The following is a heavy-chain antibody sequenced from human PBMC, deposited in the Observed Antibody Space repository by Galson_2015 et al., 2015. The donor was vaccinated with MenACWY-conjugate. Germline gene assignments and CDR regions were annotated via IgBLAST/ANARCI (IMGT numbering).Heavy chain of an antibody. D-gene: IGHD1-26*01. CDR1: GFTVSSNN. Sequence: SLRLSCAASGFTVSSNNMNWVRQAPGKGLEWVSVIYADGSTYYADSVKGRFSISRDNSKNTLFLQMNTLRAEDTAVYYCVRDRTIVGRGYYFDDWGQGTLVTVSS. CDR2: IYADGST. CDR3: VRDRTIVGRGYYFDD. V-gene: IGHV3-66*01. J-gene: IGHJ4*02.